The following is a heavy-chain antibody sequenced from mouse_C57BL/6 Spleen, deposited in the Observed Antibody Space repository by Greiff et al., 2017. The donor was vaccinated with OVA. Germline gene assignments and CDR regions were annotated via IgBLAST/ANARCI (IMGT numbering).Heavy chain of an antibody. CDR1: GYTFTDYY. Sequence: VQLQQSGPELVKPGASVKISCKASGYTFTDYYMNWVKQSHGKSLEWIGDINPNNGGTSYNQKFKGKATLTVDKSSSTAYMELRSLTSEDSAVYYCARREAYSDYWGQGTTLTVPS. CDR3: ARREAYSDY. V-gene: IGHV1-26*01. CDR2: INPNNGGT. J-gene: IGHJ2*01.